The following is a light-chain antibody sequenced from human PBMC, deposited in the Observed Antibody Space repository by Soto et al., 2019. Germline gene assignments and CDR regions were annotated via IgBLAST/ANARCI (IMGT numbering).Light chain of an antibody. CDR2: EGS. CDR1: SCVVGSYKL. J-gene: IGLJ1*01. Sequence: QSLLTLAASVSGSPGQAVTISCTGSSCVVGSYKLVSWYQQNPGKAHKLMIYEGSKRSSGVSNRFSGSRSGNTASLTISGLQAEDEADYYCCSYAGSSTYVFGTGTKVTVL. CDR3: CSYAGSSTYV. V-gene: IGLV2-23*01.